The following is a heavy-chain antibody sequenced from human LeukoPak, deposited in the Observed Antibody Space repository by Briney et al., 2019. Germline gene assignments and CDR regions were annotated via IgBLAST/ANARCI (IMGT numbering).Heavy chain of an antibody. D-gene: IGHD3-22*01. CDR3: ARSQYYYDSSGYYHDAFDI. J-gene: IGHJ3*02. Sequence: ASVKVSCKASGYTFTTYAIRWVRQAPGQGLEWMGWIGPHTGNTNYAQKLQGRVTMTTDTSTSTAYMELRSLRSDDTAVYYCARSQYYYDSSGYYHDAFDIWGQGTMVTVSS. CDR1: GYTFTTYA. CDR2: IGPHTGNT. V-gene: IGHV1-18*01.